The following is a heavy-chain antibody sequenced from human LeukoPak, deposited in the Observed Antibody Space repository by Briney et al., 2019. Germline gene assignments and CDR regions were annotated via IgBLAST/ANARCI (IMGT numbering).Heavy chain of an antibody. J-gene: IGHJ4*02. CDR2: ISYDGSNK. CDR3: ARAATAMAPPYYFDY. Sequence: GGSLRLSCAASGFTFSSYGMHWVRQAPGKGLEGVAVISYDGSNKYYADSVKGRFTISRDNAKNSLYLQMNSLRAEDTAVYYCARAATAMAPPYYFDYWGQGTLVTVSS. V-gene: IGHV3-30*03. CDR1: GFTFSSYG. D-gene: IGHD5-18*01.